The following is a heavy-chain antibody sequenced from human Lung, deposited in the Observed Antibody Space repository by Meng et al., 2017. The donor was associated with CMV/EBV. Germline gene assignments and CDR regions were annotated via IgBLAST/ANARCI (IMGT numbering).Heavy chain of an antibody. CDR1: GFTFSSYS. D-gene: IGHD3-3*01. CDR3: ARDLRNPPTSFGGVRTHVRYFDS. V-gene: IGHV3-21*01. CDR2: ISSNSSYR. Sequence: GGSXRLXCAASGFTFSSYSMNWVRQAPGKGLEWVSSISSNSSYRYYADSVKGRFTVSRDNAKNSLYLQMNSLRAEDTAVYYCARDLRNPPTSFGGVRTHVRYFDSWXQGTLVTASS. J-gene: IGHJ4*02.